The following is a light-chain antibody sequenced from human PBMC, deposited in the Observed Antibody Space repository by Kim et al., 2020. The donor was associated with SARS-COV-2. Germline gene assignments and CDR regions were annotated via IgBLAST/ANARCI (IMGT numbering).Light chain of an antibody. Sequence: GQKVTISCTRSSGSIASYYVQWYQQRPGSAPTTVIYEDNERPSGVPDRFSGSIDSSSNSASFTISGLKTEDEADYYCQSYDSSNVVFGGGTQLTVL. CDR1: SGSIASYY. CDR2: EDN. CDR3: QSYDSSNVV. J-gene: IGLJ2*01. V-gene: IGLV6-57*03.